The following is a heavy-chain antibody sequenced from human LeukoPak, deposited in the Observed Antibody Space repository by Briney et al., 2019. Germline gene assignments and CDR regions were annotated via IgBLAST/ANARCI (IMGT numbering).Heavy chain of an antibody. CDR1: GGSLSRFY. CDR2: IYYSGST. CDR3: ARQRTDNPDV. J-gene: IGHJ6*02. V-gene: IGHV4-59*08. D-gene: IGHD1-14*01. Sequence: LGTLSLTLPVSGGSLSRFYWSWVRAPPRKGLEWIGYIYYSGSTNYNPSLKSRVTISVDTSKNQFSLKLSSVTAADTAVYYCARQRTDNPDVWGQGTTVTVSS.